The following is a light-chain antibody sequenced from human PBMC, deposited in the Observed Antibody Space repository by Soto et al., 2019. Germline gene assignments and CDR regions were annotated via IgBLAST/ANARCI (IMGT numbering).Light chain of an antibody. Sequence: EIVLTQSPATLSLSPGERATLSCRASQSVSSYLAWYQQKPGQAPRLLIYGASTRATGIPDRFSGSGSGTEFTLTISSLQPDDFATYYCQQYNSYPLTFGGGTKVDIK. CDR3: QQYNSYPLT. CDR2: GAS. CDR1: QSVSSY. J-gene: IGKJ4*01. V-gene: IGKV3D-15*01.